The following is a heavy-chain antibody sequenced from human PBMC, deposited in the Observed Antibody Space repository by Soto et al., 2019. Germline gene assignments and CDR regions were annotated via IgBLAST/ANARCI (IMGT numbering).Heavy chain of an antibody. V-gene: IGHV4-59*01. CDR2: IYYSGST. CDR3: ARVEGYSSSSDHQWDYYDGMDV. Sequence: QVQLQESGPGLVKPSETLSLTCTVSGGSISSYSWSWIRQPPGKGLEWIGYIYYSGSTNYNPSLKSRVTISVDTSKNQFSLKLSSVTAADTAVYYCARVEGYSSSSDHQWDYYDGMDVWGQGSTVTVSS. CDR1: GGSISSYS. J-gene: IGHJ6*02. D-gene: IGHD6-6*01.